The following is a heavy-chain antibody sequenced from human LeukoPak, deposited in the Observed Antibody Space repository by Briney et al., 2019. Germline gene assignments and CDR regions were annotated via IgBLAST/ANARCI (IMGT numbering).Heavy chain of an antibody. D-gene: IGHD6-6*01. V-gene: IGHV4-4*07. CDR1: GASISSYY. CDR3: ASVYSSSYYGMDV. Sequence: PSETLSLTCTVSGASISSYYWSWIRQPAGKGLEWIGRINTGGSTNDNPSLKSRVTMSIDTSKNQFSLKLSSVTAADTAVYYCASVYSSSYYGMDVWGQGTTVTVSS. J-gene: IGHJ6*02. CDR2: INTGGST.